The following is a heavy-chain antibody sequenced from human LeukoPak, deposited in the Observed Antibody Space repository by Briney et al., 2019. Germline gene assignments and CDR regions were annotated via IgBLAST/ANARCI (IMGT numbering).Heavy chain of an antibody. V-gene: IGHV4-61*02. CDR1: GGSISSGNDY. CDR3: ARAAPRGYSGYLLDY. J-gene: IGHJ4*02. Sequence: PSETLSLTCTVSGGSISSGNDYWSWIRQPAGKGLEWIGRIYTSGSTNYNPSLKSRVTISVDTSKNQFSLKLSSVTAADTAVYYCARAAPRGYSGYLLDYWGQGTLVTVSS. CDR2: IYTSGST. D-gene: IGHD5-12*01.